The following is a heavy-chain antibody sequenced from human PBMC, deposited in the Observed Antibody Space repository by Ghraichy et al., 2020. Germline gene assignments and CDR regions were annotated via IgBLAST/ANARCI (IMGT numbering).Heavy chain of an antibody. CDR2: IFSNDEK. V-gene: IGHV2-26*01. Sequence: SGPTLVKPTETLTLICTVSGISLSKTEMSVSWIRQPPGKALEWLAHIFSNDEKSYNISLNNRLSISRDTSRGQVFLTLTDVDPADTATYYCARMDTASPYYSGDLIWLDPWGQGTLVTVSS. D-gene: IGHD3-22*01. J-gene: IGHJ5*02. CDR3: ARMDTASPYYSGDLIWLDP. CDR1: GISLSKTEMS.